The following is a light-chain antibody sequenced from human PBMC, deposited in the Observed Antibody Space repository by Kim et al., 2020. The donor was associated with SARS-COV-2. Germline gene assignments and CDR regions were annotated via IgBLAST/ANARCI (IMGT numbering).Light chain of an antibody. J-gene: IGKJ1*01. CDR2: AAS. V-gene: IGKV1-27*01. Sequence: ASVGDRVTITCLASQDISNYLAWFQLKPGKAPKLLIYAASALQPGVPSRFSGSGSGTDFTLTVTSLQPEDVATYYCQKCDSAPWTFGQGTKVEIK. CDR3: QKCDSAPWT. CDR1: QDISNY.